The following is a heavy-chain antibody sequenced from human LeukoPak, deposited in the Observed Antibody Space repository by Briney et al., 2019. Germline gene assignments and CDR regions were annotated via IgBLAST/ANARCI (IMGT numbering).Heavy chain of an antibody. CDR3: ARQTRSSQMATISYFDY. J-gene: IGHJ4*02. CDR2: IIPIFGTA. Sequence: SVKVSCKASGYTFTSYAMHWVRQAPGQRLEWMGGIIPIFGTANYAQKFQGRVTITADESTSTAYMELSSLRSEDTAVYYCARQTRSSQMATISYFDYWGQGTLVTVSS. CDR1: GYTFTSYA. V-gene: IGHV1-69*13. D-gene: IGHD5-24*01.